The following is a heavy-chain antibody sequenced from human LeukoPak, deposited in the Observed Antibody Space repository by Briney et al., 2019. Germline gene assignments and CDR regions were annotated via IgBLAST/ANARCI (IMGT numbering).Heavy chain of an antibody. D-gene: IGHD5-24*01. CDR3: ARHRRDGSTPYYFDY. V-gene: IGHV4-59*08. Sequence: SETLSLTCTVSGGSISSYYWSWIRQPPGKGLEWIGYIYYSGSTNYNPSLKSRVTISVDTSKNQFSLKLSSVTAADTAVYYCARHRRDGSTPYYFDYWGQGTLVTVSS. J-gene: IGHJ4*02. CDR1: GGSISSYY. CDR2: IYYSGST.